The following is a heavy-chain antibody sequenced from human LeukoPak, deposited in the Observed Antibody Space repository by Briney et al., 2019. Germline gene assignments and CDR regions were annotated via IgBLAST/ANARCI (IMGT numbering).Heavy chain of an antibody. D-gene: IGHD5-24*01. CDR2: VYYSGST. CDR3: AREDGYNMDDAFDI. CDR1: GGSITSDSDY. V-gene: IGHV4-39*01. J-gene: IGHJ3*02. Sequence: SETLSLTCTLSGGSITSDSDYWGWIRQPPGKGLEWIGSVYYSGSTFHNPSLRSRVTLSVDTSKNQFSLRLTSVTAADTAVYYCAREDGYNMDDAFDIWGQGTMVSVSS.